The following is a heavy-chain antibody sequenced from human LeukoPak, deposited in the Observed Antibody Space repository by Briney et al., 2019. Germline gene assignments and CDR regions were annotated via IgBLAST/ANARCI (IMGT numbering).Heavy chain of an antibody. CDR1: GFTFSSYW. CDR2: IKQDGSGK. D-gene: IGHD7-27*01. CDR3: ARDGTGFSSGMGV. V-gene: IGHV3-7*01. J-gene: IGHJ6*02. Sequence: GGSLRLSCAASGFTFSSYWMSWFRQAPGKGLEWVAVIKQDGSGKYYVDSVKGRFTVSRDNAKNSLYLQMDSLRAEDTAVYYCARDGTGFSSGMGVWGQGTTVTVSS.